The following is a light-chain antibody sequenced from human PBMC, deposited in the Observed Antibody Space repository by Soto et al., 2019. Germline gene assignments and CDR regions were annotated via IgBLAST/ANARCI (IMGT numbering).Light chain of an antibody. J-gene: IGKJ1*01. CDR3: QQYNSYSGT. CDR2: AAS. V-gene: IGKV1-17*01. Sequence: IQMTQSPSSLSASVGARFTITCRASQGIRNDLGWYQQKPGKAPKLLIYAASSLESGVPSRFSGSGSGTEFTLTISSLQPDDFATYYCQQYNSYSGTFGQGTKVDIK. CDR1: QGIRND.